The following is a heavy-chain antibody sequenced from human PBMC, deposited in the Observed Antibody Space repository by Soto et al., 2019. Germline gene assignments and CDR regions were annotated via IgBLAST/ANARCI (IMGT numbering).Heavy chain of an antibody. V-gene: IGHV3-11*01. J-gene: IGHJ4*02. CDR2: IDSGDGTT. CDR1: DFDFGGYY. CDR3: VRPYYSSSWFPFDR. Sequence: PWGSLGISSTCSDFDFGGYYMGWIRQAPGKGLDWVSYIDSGDGTTYYTDSVKGRFTISRDNAKKTVYLQMSSLRVEDTALYYCVRPYYSSSWFPFDRWGQGTMVTVSS. D-gene: IGHD6-13*01.